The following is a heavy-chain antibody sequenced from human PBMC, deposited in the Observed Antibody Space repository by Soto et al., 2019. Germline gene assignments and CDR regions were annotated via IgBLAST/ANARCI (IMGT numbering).Heavy chain of an antibody. J-gene: IGHJ6*03. CDR1: GFTFSSYE. D-gene: IGHD3-10*01. Sequence: EVQLVESGGGLVQPGGSLRLSCAASGFTFSSYEMHWVRQATGKGLEWVSAIGTAGDTYYPGSVKGRFTISRENAKNSLYLQMNSLRAGDTAVYYCARVGVYYYGSGSYFYYYMDVWGKGTTVTVSS. CDR2: IGTAGDT. V-gene: IGHV3-13*01. CDR3: ARVGVYYYGSGSYFYYYMDV.